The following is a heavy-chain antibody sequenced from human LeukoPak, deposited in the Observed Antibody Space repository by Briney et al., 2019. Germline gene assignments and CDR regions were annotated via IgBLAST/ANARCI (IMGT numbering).Heavy chain of an antibody. CDR2: IHYSGSSGST. CDR1: GGSISSNSYY. J-gene: IGHJ4*02. V-gene: IGHV4-39*01. CDR3: YICSSTSCYRY. Sequence: SETLSLTCTVSGGSISSNSYYWGWIRQPPGKGLEWIGSIHYSGSSGSTYYSPSLKSRVTISVDTSKNQFSLKLSSVTAADTAVYYCYICSSTSCYRYWGQGTLVTVSS. D-gene: IGHD2-2*01.